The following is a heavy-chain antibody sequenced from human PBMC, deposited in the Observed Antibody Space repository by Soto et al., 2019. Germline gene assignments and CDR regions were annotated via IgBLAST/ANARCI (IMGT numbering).Heavy chain of an antibody. CDR2: ISYDGSNK. CDR1: GFTFSSYT. Sequence: PGASLRLSCAASGFTFSSYTKHWDRQAPGKGLEGVAGISYDGSNKYYADSVKGRFTISRDNSRTTLYLQMHSLRAEDTAVYYCARAVDYDFWSGYPCFDYWGQLTLFTVSS. CDR3: ARAVDYDFWSGYPCFDY. V-gene: IGHV3-30-3*01. D-gene: IGHD3-3*01. J-gene: IGHJ4*02.